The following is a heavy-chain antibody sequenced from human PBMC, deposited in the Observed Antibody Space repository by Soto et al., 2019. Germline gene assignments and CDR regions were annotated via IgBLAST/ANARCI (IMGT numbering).Heavy chain of an antibody. D-gene: IGHD2-15*01. J-gene: IGHJ5*02. CDR2: IIPIFGTA. CDR3: ARDGYCSGGSCYSSWFDP. Sequence: QVQLVQSGAEVKKPGSSVKVSCKASGGTFSSYAISWVRQAPGQGLEWMGGIIPIFGTANYAQKFQGRVTITAEEYTSTAYMELSSMRSEDTAVYYCARDGYCSGGSCYSSWFDPWGQGTLVTVSS. CDR1: GGTFSSYA. V-gene: IGHV1-69*01.